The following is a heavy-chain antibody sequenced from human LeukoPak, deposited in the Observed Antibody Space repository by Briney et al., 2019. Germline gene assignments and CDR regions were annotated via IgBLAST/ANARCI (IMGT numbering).Heavy chain of an antibody. CDR2: INPSGGST. CDR1: GYTFTSYY. Sequence: ASVKVSCKASGYTFTSYYMHWVRQAPGQGLEWMGIINPSGGSTSYAQKFQGRVTMTRDTSTSTVYMELSSLRSEDTAVYYCARERVATPTGNDAFDIWGQGTMVTVSS. CDR3: ARERVATPTGNDAFDI. D-gene: IGHD5-12*01. J-gene: IGHJ3*02. V-gene: IGHV1-46*01.